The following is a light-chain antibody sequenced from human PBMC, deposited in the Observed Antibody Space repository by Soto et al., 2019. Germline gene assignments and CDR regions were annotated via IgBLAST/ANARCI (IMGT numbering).Light chain of an antibody. V-gene: IGKV3-11*01. Sequence: EIVLTQSPATLSLSPGERATLSCRASQSVSSYLAWYQQKPGQAPRLLIYDASNRATGIPGRFSGSGSGTGFPLTSSSKEPEDFEIYYCQQRRNCPPVHFGGGNKEEIK. CDR2: DAS. CDR3: QQRRNCPPVH. J-gene: IGKJ4*01. CDR1: QSVSSY.